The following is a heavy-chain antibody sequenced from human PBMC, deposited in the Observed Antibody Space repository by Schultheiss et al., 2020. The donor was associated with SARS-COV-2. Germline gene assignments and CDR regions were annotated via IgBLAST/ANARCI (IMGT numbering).Heavy chain of an antibody. CDR2: IKSKTDGGTT. V-gene: IGHV3-15*01. D-gene: IGHD1-26*01. CDR3: TTGARMWGGSGY. CDR1: GFTFSSYD. J-gene: IGHJ4*02. Sequence: GESLKISCAACGFTFSSYDMHWVRQAPGKGLEWVGRIKSKTDGGTTDYAAPVKGRFTISRDDSKNTLYLQMNSLKTEDTAVYYCTTGARMWGGSGYWGQGTLVTVSS.